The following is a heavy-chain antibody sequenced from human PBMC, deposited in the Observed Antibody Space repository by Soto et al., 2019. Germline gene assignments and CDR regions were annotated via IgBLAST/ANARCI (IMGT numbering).Heavy chain of an antibody. Sequence: SETLSLTCTVSGGSISSGGYYWSWIRQHPGKGLEWIGYIYYSGSTYYNPSLKSRVTISVDTSKNQFSLKLSSVTAADTAVYYCARDLRSIAARAYYFDYWGQGTLVTVSS. V-gene: IGHV4-31*03. CDR1: GGSISSGGYY. J-gene: IGHJ4*02. CDR2: IYYSGST. CDR3: ARDLRSIAARAYYFDY. D-gene: IGHD6-6*01.